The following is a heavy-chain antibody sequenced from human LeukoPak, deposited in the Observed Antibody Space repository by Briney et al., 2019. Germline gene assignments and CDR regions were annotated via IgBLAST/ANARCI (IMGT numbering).Heavy chain of an antibody. Sequence: GGSLRLSCAASGFTVSSLHMSWVRQAPGKGLEWVSIIYSGGSTYYADSVKGRFAISRDNSKNTPYLQMSSLKTEDMAMYYCARAGSSWTAFDYWGQGTLVTVSS. CDR2: IYSGGST. D-gene: IGHD6-13*01. V-gene: IGHV3-53*01. CDR1: GFTVSSLH. CDR3: ARAGSSWTAFDY. J-gene: IGHJ4*02.